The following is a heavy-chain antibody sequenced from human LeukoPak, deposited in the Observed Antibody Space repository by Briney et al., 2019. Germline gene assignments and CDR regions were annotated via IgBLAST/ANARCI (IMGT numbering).Heavy chain of an antibody. CDR2: ISYDGSNK. Sequence: GRSLRLSCAASGFTFSSYAMHWVRQALDKGLEWVALISYDGSNKYYADSVKGRFTISRDNSKNSLYLQMNSLRAEDTAVYYCARDGKGRNRIGYYFDYWGQGTLVTVSS. CDR1: GFTFSSYA. J-gene: IGHJ4*02. CDR3: ARDGKGRNRIGYYFDY. D-gene: IGHD3-10*01. V-gene: IGHV3-30-3*01.